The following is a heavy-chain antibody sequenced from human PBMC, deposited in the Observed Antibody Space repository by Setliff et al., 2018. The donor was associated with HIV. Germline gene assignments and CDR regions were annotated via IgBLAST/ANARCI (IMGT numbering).Heavy chain of an antibody. Sequence: ETLSLTCAMYGDSFGDFYWNWVRQAPGKGLEWVSSISSSSSYIYYADSVKGRFTISRDNAKNSLYPQMNSLRAEDTAVYYCASVPSDAFDIWGQGTMVTVSS. CDR3: ASVPSDAFDI. CDR1: GDSFGDFY. V-gene: IGHV3-21*01. CDR2: ISSSSSYI. D-gene: IGHD2-2*01. J-gene: IGHJ3*02.